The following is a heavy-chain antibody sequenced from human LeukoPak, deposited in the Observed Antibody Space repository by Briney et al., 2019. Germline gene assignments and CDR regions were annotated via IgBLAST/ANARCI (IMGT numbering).Heavy chain of an antibody. J-gene: IGHJ3*02. CDR2: INHSGST. Sequence: SETLSLTCAVYGGSLSGYYWSWIRQPPGKGLEWIGEINHSGSTNYNPSLKSRVTISVDTSKNQFSLKLSSVTAADTAVYYCARDVPPHAFDIWGQGTMVTVSS. V-gene: IGHV4-34*01. CDR1: GGSLSGYY. CDR3: ARDVPPHAFDI.